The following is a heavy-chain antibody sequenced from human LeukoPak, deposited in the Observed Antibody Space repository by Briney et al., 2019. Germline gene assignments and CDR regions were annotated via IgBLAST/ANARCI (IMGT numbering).Heavy chain of an antibody. J-gene: IGHJ3*02. CDR1: GYTFTGYY. V-gene: IGHV1-2*02. CDR2: INPNSGGT. CDR3: ARNIWFGESADAFDI. D-gene: IGHD3-10*01. Sequence: ASLKVSCKASGYTFTGYYMHWVRQAPGQGLEWRGWINPNSGGTNYAQKFQGRVTMTRDKSIRTAYMELSRLTSDDTAVYYCARNIWFGESADAFDIWGQGTMVTVSS.